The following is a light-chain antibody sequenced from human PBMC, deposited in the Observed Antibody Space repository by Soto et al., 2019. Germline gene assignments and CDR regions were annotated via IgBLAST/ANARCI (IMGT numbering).Light chain of an antibody. CDR3: MQARQTPNT. CDR2: LGS. J-gene: IGKJ5*01. Sequence: DIVMTQSPLSLPVTPGEPSSISCRSSQSLLHSNGYNYLDWYLQKPGQSPQLLIYLGSNRASGVAGRFSGSGSGTDFTLKISRVEAEDVGVYFCMQARQTPNTFGQGTRLEI. CDR1: QSLLHSNGYNY. V-gene: IGKV2-28*01.